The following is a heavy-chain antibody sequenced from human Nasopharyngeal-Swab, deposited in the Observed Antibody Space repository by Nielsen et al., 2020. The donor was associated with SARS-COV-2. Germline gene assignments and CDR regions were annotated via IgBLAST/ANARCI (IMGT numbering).Heavy chain of an antibody. J-gene: IGHJ3*02. CDR2: MKSESDGGTT. CDR3: TSGGSTGWYFTAFDM. D-gene: IGHD6-19*01. Sequence: GESLKISCAASGFTFSRYAMSWVRQAPGKGLEWVGRMKSESDGGTTDYAAPVKGRFSISRDDSRNTLYLQMNSLKTEDTAVYYCTSGGSTGWYFTAFDMWGQGTMVTVSS. V-gene: IGHV3-15*01. CDR1: GFTFSRYA.